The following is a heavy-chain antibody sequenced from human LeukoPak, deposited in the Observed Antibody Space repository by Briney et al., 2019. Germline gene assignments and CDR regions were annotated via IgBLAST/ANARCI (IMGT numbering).Heavy chain of an antibody. CDR3: ARETARVTRFPYFDY. D-gene: IGHD4-17*01. Sequence: GGSLRLSCAASGFTFSSYDMHWVRQAPGKGLEWVAVISYDGSNKYYADSVKGRFTISRDNSKNTLYLQMNSLRAEDTAVYYCARETARVTRFPYFDYWGQGTLVTVSS. V-gene: IGHV3-30*03. J-gene: IGHJ4*02. CDR1: GFTFSSYD. CDR2: ISYDGSNK.